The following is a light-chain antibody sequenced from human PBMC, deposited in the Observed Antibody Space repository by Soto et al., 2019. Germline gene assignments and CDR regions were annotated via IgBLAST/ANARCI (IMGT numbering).Light chain of an antibody. J-gene: IGLJ1*01. CDR2: EVT. CDR1: SSDIGAYNY. V-gene: IGLV2-14*01. Sequence: QSVLTQPASVSGSPGQSITISCTGTSSDIGAYNYVSWYQQLPGKAPKLIIYEVTNRPSGVSNRFSGSKSGNTASLTISGLQAEDEADYYCSSYTSSSTYVFGTGTKLTVL. CDR3: SSYTSSSTYV.